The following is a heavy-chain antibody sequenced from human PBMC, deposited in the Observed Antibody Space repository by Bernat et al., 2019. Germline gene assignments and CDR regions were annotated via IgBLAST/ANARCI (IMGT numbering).Heavy chain of an antibody. V-gene: IGHV3-30*18. CDR1: GFTFSSYG. Sequence: QVQLVESGGGVVQPGRSLRLSCAASGFTFSSYGMHWVRQAPGKGLEWVAVISYDGSNKYYADSVKDRFTISRDNSKNTLYLQMNSLRAEDTAVYYCAKRAAGNYGMDVWGQGTTVTVSS. CDR3: AKRAAGNYGMDV. J-gene: IGHJ6*02. CDR2: ISYDGSNK.